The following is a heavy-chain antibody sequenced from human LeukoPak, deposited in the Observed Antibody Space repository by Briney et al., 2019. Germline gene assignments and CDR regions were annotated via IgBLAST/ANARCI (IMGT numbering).Heavy chain of an antibody. CDR1: GYSFTSYW. Sequence: GESLKISCKGSGYSFTSYWIAWVRQMPGKGLEWMGIIHPGNSETTYNPSFKGHVTMSADKSISTAYLQWSSLEDTDTAKYYCARRLSTIAISAANDYWGQGTLVTVSS. J-gene: IGHJ4*02. D-gene: IGHD6-13*01. V-gene: IGHV5-51*01. CDR3: ARRLSTIAISAANDY. CDR2: IHPGNSET.